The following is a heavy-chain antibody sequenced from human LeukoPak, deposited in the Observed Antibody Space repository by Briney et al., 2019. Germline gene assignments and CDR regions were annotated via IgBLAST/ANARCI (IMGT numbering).Heavy chain of an antibody. CDR1: GYTFTSYG. D-gene: IGHD3-3*01. CDR2: ISAYNGNT. J-gene: IGHJ6*02. Sequence: ASVKVSCKASGYTFTSYGISWVRQAPGQGLEWMGWISAYNGNTNYAQKLQGRVTMTTDTSTSTAYMELRSLRSDDTAVYYCAREYYDFWSGYYTHYYYYGMDVWGQGTLVTVSS. V-gene: IGHV1-18*01. CDR3: AREYYDFWSGYYTHYYYYGMDV.